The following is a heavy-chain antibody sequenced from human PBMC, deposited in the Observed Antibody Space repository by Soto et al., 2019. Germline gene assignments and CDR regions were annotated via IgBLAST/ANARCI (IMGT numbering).Heavy chain of an antibody. CDR2: INAGNGNT. CDR3: ARVPVVVVAAILDY. CDR1: GYTFTSYA. J-gene: IGHJ4*02. V-gene: IGHV1-3*01. Sequence: GASVKVSCKASGYTFTSYAMHWVRQAPGQRLEWMGWINAGNGNTKYSQKFQGRVTITRDTSASTAYMELSSLRSEDTAVYYCARVPVVVVAAILDYCGQGTLVTVSS. D-gene: IGHD2-15*01.